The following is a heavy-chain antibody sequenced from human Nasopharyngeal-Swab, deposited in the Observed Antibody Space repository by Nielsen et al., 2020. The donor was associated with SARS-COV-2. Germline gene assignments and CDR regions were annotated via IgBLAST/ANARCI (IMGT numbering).Heavy chain of an antibody. CDR1: GFTSSSYA. Sequence: GGSLRPSFAASGFTSSSYAMTWVRQAPGKGLEWVSVVTGSGYGTAYADSVKGRFTISRDNAKNTLYLQMNSLRAEDTAVYYCARKDVFAYGVDAFDIWGQGTMVTVSS. V-gene: IGHV3-23*01. CDR3: ARKDVFAYGVDAFDI. CDR2: VTGSGYGT. D-gene: IGHD3-10*01. J-gene: IGHJ3*02.